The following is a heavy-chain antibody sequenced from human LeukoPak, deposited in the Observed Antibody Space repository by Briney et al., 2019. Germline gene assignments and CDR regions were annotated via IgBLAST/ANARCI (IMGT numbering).Heavy chain of an antibody. CDR2: INQDGSGK. D-gene: IGHD2-15*01. CDR3: ARPYCSGGSCYSPPGY. Sequence: GGSLRLSCAASGITFSNYWMTWVRQAPGKGLEWVANINQDGSGKYYVDSVKGRFTISRDNAKNSLYLQMNNLRAGDTAVYYCARPYCSGGSCYSPPGYWGQGTLVTVSS. CDR1: GITFSNYW. J-gene: IGHJ4*02. V-gene: IGHV3-7*01.